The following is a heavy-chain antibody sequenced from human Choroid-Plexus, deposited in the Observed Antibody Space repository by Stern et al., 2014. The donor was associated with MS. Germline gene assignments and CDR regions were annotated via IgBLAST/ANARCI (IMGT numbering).Heavy chain of an antibody. CDR1: GFTLGSCA. J-gene: IGHJ5*02. CDR3: AKDRQYLTYFFDH. Sequence: VQLVESGGGVVQPGRPLRLSCVASGFTLGSCAMHWVRQAPGKGLAWVARVSYDGSNKYYADSVKGRFTISRDNSQNTLYMQMSSLRPEDTAVYYCAKDRQYLTYFFDHWGQGSLVTVSS. V-gene: IGHV3-30*18. CDR2: VSYDGSNK. D-gene: IGHD2/OR15-2a*01.